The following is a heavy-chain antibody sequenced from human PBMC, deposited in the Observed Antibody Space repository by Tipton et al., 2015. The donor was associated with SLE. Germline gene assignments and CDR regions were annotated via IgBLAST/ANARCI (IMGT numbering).Heavy chain of an antibody. CDR1: GGSFSGYY. D-gene: IGHD5-24*01. CDR3: ARGSRDGYNPLDY. V-gene: IGHV4-34*01. Sequence: TLSLTCAVYGGSFSGYYWSWIRQPPGKGLEWIGEINHSGSTNYNPSLKSRVTISVDTSKNQFSLKLSSVTAADTAVYYCARGSRDGYNPLDYWGQGTLVTVSS. J-gene: IGHJ4*02. CDR2: INHSGST.